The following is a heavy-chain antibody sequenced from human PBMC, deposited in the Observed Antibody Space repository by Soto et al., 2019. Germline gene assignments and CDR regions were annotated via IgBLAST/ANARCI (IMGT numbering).Heavy chain of an antibody. CDR1: GGSISSYY. Sequence: QVQLQESGPGLVKPSETLSLTCTVSGGSISSYYWSWIRQPPGKGLEWIGYIYYTGSTNYNPSLKSRVTISVDTSKNQFSLKLSAVTAADKAVYYCARVWGGAFDIGGQGTRVTVSS. V-gene: IGHV4-59*01. CDR2: IYYTGST. J-gene: IGHJ3*02. CDR3: ARVWGGAFDI. D-gene: IGHD3-10*01.